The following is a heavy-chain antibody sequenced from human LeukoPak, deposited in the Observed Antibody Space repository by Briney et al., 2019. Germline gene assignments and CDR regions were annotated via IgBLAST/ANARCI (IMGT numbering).Heavy chain of an antibody. D-gene: IGHD6-13*01. V-gene: IGHV1-2*02. CDR2: INPNSGGT. Sequence: GASVKVSCKTSGYTFTGYYMHWVRQAPGQGLEWMGWINPNSGGTNYAQKFQGRVTMTRDTSISTAYMELSRLRSDDTAVYYCARGGRHSSSWRTYILYWGQGTLVTVSS. CDR3: ARGGRHSSSWRTYILY. CDR1: GYTFTGYY. J-gene: IGHJ4*02.